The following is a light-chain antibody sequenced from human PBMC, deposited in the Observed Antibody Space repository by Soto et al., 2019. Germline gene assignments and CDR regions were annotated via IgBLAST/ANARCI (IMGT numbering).Light chain of an antibody. V-gene: IGKV4-1*01. CDR3: QQYYSAPYT. J-gene: IGKJ2*01. CDR2: WTS. Sequence: DIVLTQSPDSLAVSLGERATINCKSSQSVLYSHNNESYLAWFQKKPGQPPKLLLYWTSARESAVPDRFSGGGSETDFTLTISSLQAEDVAIYYCQQYYSAPYTFGQGTRVEI. CDR1: QSVLYSHNNESY.